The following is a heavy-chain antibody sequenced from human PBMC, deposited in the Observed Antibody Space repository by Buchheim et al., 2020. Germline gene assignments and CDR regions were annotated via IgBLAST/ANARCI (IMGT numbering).Heavy chain of an antibody. Sequence: QVQLQESGPGLATPSETLSLSCTVSGASISYSYRSWIRQPPGKGLEWIVHIQYTGNTDYNPSLRSRVTISIDTSKTQLSLKLSSVTAADTAAYYCASTRRGSSSCAGYFQHWGQGTL. CDR3: ASTRRGSSSCAGYFQH. V-gene: IGHV4-59*01. CDR2: IQYTGNT. CDR1: GASISYSY. J-gene: IGHJ1*01. D-gene: IGHD6-6*01.